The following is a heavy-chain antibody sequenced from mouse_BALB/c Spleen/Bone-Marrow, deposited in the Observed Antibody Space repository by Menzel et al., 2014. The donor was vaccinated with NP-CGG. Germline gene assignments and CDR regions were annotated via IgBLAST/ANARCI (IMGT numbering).Heavy chain of an antibody. J-gene: IGHJ2*01. CDR1: GFTFTDYY. CDR3: ARGGNDLDY. Sequence: EVQLVESGGGLVQPGGSLILSCATSGFTFTDYYMSWVRQPPGKALEWLGFIRNKANGYTTEYSASVKGRFTISRDNSQSILYLQMNTLRAEDSATYYCARGGNDLDYWGQGTTLTVSS. V-gene: IGHV7-3*02. CDR2: IRNKANGYTT. D-gene: IGHD2-3*01.